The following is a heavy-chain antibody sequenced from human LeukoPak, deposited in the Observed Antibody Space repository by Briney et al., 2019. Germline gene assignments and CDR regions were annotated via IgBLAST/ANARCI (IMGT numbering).Heavy chain of an antibody. D-gene: IGHD4-11*01. CDR1: GGSIRSGDYS. CDR3: ARDHTETSSLNFRNYYYYGMDI. Sequence: SETLSLTCTVSGGSIRSGDYSWNWIRQHPGKGLEWIGYIYYSGSTYYNPSLTSRVTMSVNTSKNQFSLKLSAVTAADTAIYYCARDHTETSSLNFRNYYYYGMDIWGQGTTVIVSS. J-gene: IGHJ6*02. CDR2: IYYSGST. V-gene: IGHV4-31*03.